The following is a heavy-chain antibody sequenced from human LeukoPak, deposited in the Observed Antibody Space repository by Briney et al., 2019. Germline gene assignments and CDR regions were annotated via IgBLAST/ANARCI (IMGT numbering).Heavy chain of an antibody. Sequence: GGSLRLSCAASGFTFDDYAMHWVQQAPGKGLEWVSGISWNIISIGYANSVKGRFTISRDNSKNTLYLQMNSLRAEDTAVYYCAKGSPYYYYMDVWGKGTTVTVSS. CDR1: GFTFDDYA. V-gene: IGHV3-9*01. CDR3: AKGSPYYYYMDV. J-gene: IGHJ6*03. CDR2: ISWNIISI.